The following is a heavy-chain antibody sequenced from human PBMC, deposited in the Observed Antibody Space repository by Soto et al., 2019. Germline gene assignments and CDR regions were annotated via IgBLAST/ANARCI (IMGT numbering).Heavy chain of an antibody. D-gene: IGHD2-2*01. Sequence: PGGSLRLSCAASGFTFDDYAMHWVRQAPGKGLEWVSLISWDGGSTYYADSVKGRFTISRDNSKNSLYLQMNSLRAEDTALYYCAKVGSGYCSSTSCSPYYYYYGMDVWGQGTTVTVSS. J-gene: IGHJ6*02. CDR2: ISWDGGST. V-gene: IGHV3-43D*04. CDR1: GFTFDDYA. CDR3: AKVGSGYCSSTSCSPYYYYYGMDV.